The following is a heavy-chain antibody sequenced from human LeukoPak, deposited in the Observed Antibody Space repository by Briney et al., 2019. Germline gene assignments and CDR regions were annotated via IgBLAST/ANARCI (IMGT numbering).Heavy chain of an antibody. CDR1: GFTFSNYS. CDR3: ARRMLENRDAFDI. J-gene: IGHJ3*02. D-gene: IGHD1-1*01. Sequence: GGSLRLSCAASGFTFSNYSMNWVRQAPGKGLEWVSSIISSASYIYYADSVKGRFTISRDNAKNSLYLQMNSLRAEDTAVYYCARRMLENRDAFDIWGQGTMVTVS. CDR2: IISSASYI. V-gene: IGHV3-21*01.